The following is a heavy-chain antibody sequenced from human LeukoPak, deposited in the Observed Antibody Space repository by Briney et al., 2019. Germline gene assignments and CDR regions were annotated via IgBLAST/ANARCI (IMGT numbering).Heavy chain of an antibody. CDR2: IYHSGST. Sequence: PSETLSLTCTVSGGSISSGGYYWSWIRQPPGKGLEWIGYIYHSGSTYYNPSLKSRVTISVDRSKNQFSLKLSSVTAADTAVYYCARNTVVTGGLGYWGQGTLVTVSS. CDR1: GGSISSGGYY. CDR3: ARNTVVTGGLGY. D-gene: IGHD4-23*01. V-gene: IGHV4-30-2*01. J-gene: IGHJ4*02.